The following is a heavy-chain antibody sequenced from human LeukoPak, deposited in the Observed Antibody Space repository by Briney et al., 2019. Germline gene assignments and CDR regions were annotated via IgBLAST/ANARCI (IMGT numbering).Heavy chain of an antibody. V-gene: IGHV1-46*01. CDR2: VNPSGGST. D-gene: IGHD2-15*01. CDR1: GYTFTSYY. CDR3: ARDRGYCSGGSCYYFDY. Sequence: ASVKVSCKASGYTFTSYYMHWVRQSPGQGFEWMGIVNPSGGSTSYAQKFQGRVTMTRETSTSTVYMELSSLRSEDTAVYYCARDRGYCSGGSCYYFDYWGQRTLVTVSS. J-gene: IGHJ4*02.